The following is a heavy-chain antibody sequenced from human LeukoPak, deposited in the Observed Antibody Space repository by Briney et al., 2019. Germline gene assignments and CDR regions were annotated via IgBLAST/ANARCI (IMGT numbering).Heavy chain of an antibody. CDR1: GGSISSYY. Sequence: SETLSLTCTVSGGSISSYYWSWIRQPAGKGLEWIGRIYTSGSTNYNPSLKSRVTMSVDTSKNQFSLKLTSVTAADTAVYYCARGFDAHNAFDIWGQGTMVTVSS. J-gene: IGHJ3*02. D-gene: IGHD3-9*01. CDR3: ARGFDAHNAFDI. V-gene: IGHV4-4*07. CDR2: IYTSGST.